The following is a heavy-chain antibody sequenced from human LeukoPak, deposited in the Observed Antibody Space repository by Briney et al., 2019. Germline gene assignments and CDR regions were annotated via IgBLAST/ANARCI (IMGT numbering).Heavy chain of an antibody. CDR1: GGSISSSDW. V-gene: IGHV4-4*02. D-gene: IGHD3-22*01. Sequence: SETLSLTCAVSGGSISSSDWWTWVRQPPGKGLEWIGEIYHSGNTNCNPSLKSRVTISIDKSKNQFSLKLTSVTAADTAVYYCARAGYYDSSGYYRSFDYWGQGTLVTVSS. CDR2: IYHSGNT. CDR3: ARAGYYDSSGYYRSFDY. J-gene: IGHJ4*02.